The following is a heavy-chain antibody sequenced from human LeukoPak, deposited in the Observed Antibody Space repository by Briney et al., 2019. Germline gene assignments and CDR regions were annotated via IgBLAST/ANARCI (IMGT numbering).Heavy chain of an antibody. J-gene: IGHJ6*03. V-gene: IGHV3-20*04. CDR3: ARMPITMVRGVIYYYYMDV. D-gene: IGHD3-10*01. CDR2: INWNGGST. Sequence: GGSLRLSCAASGFTFDDYGMSWVRQAPGKGLEWVSGINWNGGSTGYADSVKGRFTISRDNAKNSLYLQMNGLRAEDTALYYCARMPITMVRGVIYYYYMDVWGKGTTVTVSS. CDR1: GFTFDDYG.